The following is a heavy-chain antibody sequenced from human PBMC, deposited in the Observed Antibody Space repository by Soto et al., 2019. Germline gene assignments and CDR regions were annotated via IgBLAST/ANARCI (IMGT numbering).Heavy chain of an antibody. CDR1: GGTFSSYA. CDR3: ARVKITYYYDSSGYYFDY. CDR2: IIPIFGTA. J-gene: IGHJ4*02. V-gene: IGHV1-69*13. D-gene: IGHD3-22*01. Sequence: ASVKVSCKASGGTFSSYAISWVRQAPGQGPEWMGGIIPIFGTANYAQKFQGRVTITADESTSTAYMELSSLRSEDTAVYYCARVKITYYYDSSGYYFDYWGQGTLVTVSS.